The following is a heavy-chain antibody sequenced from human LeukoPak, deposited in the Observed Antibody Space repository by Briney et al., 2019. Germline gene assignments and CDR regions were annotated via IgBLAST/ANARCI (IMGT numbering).Heavy chain of an antibody. V-gene: IGHV3-23*01. J-gene: IGHJ3*02. Sequence: GESLRLSCAASGFTFNTYTMYWVRQAPGKGLEWVSGISNSGGGTYYADSVKGRFTISRDNSKNTLYLQMNSLRAEDTAVYYCARDGYYYDSSGYYWDAFDIWGQGTMVTVSS. CDR1: GFTFNTYT. CDR2: ISNSGGGT. D-gene: IGHD3-22*01. CDR3: ARDGYYYDSSGYYWDAFDI.